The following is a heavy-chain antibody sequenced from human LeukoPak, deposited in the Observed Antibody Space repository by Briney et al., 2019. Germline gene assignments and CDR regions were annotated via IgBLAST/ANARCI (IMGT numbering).Heavy chain of an antibody. D-gene: IGHD2-15*01. V-gene: IGHV4-59*08. CDR3: GRSAWAPGIPNH. CDR2: VYYSGST. Sequence: AETLSLTCTASGGSFSSYYWNWIRQPPGKGLEWIGNVYYSGSTNYNPSLKSRVTISVDTSRNLFSLKLSSVTAADTAVYFCGRSAWAPGIPNHWGQGTLVTVSS. J-gene: IGHJ5*02. CDR1: GGSFSSYY.